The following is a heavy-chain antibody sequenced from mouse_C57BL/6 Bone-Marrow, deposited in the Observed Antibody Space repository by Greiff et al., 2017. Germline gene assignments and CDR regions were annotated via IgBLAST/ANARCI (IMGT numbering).Heavy chain of an antibody. Sequence: VQLQQPGAELVMPGASVKLSCKASGYTFTSYWMHWVKQRPGQGLEWIGELDPSDSYTNYNQKFKGKSTLTVDKSSSTAYMQLSSLTSEDSAVYYCARPIYKDAMDYWGQGTSVTVSS. J-gene: IGHJ4*01. D-gene: IGHD1-1*01. CDR2: LDPSDSYT. V-gene: IGHV1-69*01. CDR3: ARPIYKDAMDY. CDR1: GYTFTSYW.